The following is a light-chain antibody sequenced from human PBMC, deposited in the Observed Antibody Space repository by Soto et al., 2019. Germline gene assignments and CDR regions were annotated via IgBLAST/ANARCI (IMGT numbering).Light chain of an antibody. J-gene: IGLJ1*01. CDR3: AAWDDTLKRYV. CDR2: EVS. CDR1: SGDIGAYNY. V-gene: IGLV2-14*01. Sequence: QSALTQPASVSGSPGQSITISCTGTSGDIGAYNYVCWYQQQSGKAPKLIIYEVSYRPSGVSNRFSGSKSGTSASLAISGLQSEDESDYYCAAWDDTLKRYVFGTGTKVTVL.